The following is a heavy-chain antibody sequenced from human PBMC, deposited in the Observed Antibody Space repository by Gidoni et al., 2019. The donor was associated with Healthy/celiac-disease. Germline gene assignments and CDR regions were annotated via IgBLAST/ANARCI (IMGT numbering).Heavy chain of an antibody. Sequence: QVQLVESGGGLVKPGGSLRLSCAASGSPFSYYYMTWIRQAPGKGLEWVSYISSSSSYTNYADSVKGRFTISRDNAKNSLYLQMNSLRAEDTAVYYCARDKRYYDILTGYYRGDSNPYYFDYWGQGTLVTVSS. V-gene: IGHV3-11*05. CDR2: ISSSSSYT. CDR1: GSPFSYYY. CDR3: ARDKRYYDILTGYYRGDSNPYYFDY. J-gene: IGHJ4*02. D-gene: IGHD3-9*01.